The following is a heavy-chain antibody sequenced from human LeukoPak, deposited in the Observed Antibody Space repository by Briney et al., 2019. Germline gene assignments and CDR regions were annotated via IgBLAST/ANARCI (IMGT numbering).Heavy chain of an antibody. V-gene: IGHV4-39*07. CDR1: GGSISSSSYY. J-gene: IGHJ6*03. Sequence: SETLSLTCTVSGGSISSSSYYWGWIRQPPGKGLEWIGSIYYSGSTYYNPSLKSRVTISVDTSKNQFSLKLSSVTAADTAVYYCARTPDDYSNYKGVYYYYYMDVWGKGTTVTVSS. D-gene: IGHD4-11*01. CDR2: IYYSGST. CDR3: ARTPDDYSNYKGVYYYYYMDV.